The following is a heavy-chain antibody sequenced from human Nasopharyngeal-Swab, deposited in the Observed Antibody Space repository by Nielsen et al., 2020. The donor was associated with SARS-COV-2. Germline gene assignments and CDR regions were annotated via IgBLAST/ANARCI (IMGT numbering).Heavy chain of an antibody. D-gene: IGHD3-10*01. Sequence: GESLKISCAASGFTFSGSAIYWVRQASGKGLEWLGRIRSKANRHATAYGASVKGRFTISRDDSQNTAFLQMDSLKSEDTSVYYCTRVGAGDYGMDVWGQGTTVIVSS. V-gene: IGHV3-73*01. CDR3: TRVGAGDYGMDV. CDR2: IRSKANRHAT. CDR1: GFTFSGSA. J-gene: IGHJ6*02.